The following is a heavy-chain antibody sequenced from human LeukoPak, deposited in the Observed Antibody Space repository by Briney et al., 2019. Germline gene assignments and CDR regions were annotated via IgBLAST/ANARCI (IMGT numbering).Heavy chain of an antibody. V-gene: IGHV4-4*07. Sequence: SETLSLTCTVSGGSISSYYWSWIRQPAGKGLEWIARIYTSGSTNYNPSLKSRVTMSVDTSKNQFSLKLSSVTAADTAVYYCARAPRVGATPAGAFDIWGQGTMVTVSS. J-gene: IGHJ3*02. CDR2: IYTSGST. CDR1: GGSISSYY. CDR3: ARAPRVGATPAGAFDI. D-gene: IGHD1-26*01.